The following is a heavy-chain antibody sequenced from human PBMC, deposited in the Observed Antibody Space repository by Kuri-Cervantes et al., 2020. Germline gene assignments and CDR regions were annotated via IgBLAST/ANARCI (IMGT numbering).Heavy chain of an antibody. Sequence: GSLRLSCTVSGGSISSGGYYWSWIRQHPGKGLEWIGSIYYSGSTYYNPSLKSRVTISVDTSKNQFSLKLSSVTAVDTAVYYCARGGGGWYFDLWGRGTLVTVSS. D-gene: IGHD3-16*01. J-gene: IGHJ2*01. CDR2: IYYSGST. CDR3: ARGGGGWYFDL. CDR1: GGSISSGGYY. V-gene: IGHV4-39*07.